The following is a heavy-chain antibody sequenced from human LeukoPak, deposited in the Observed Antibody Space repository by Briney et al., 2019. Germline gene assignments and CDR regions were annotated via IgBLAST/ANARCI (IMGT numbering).Heavy chain of an antibody. V-gene: IGHV1-69*01. J-gene: IGHJ3*02. CDR3: ARDGYNWNDGAFDI. CDR1: GGTFSSYA. CDR2: IIPIFGTA. D-gene: IGHD1-20*01. Sequence: SVKVSCKASGGTFSSYAISWVRQAPGQGLEWMGGIIPIFGTANYAQKFQGRVTITADESTSTAYMELSSLRSEDTAVYYCARDGYNWNDGAFDIWGQGTMVTVSS.